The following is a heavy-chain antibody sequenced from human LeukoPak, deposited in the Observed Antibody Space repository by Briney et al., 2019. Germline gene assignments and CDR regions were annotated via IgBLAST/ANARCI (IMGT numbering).Heavy chain of an antibody. J-gene: IGHJ4*02. CDR2: ISWNSGSI. CDR1: GFTFDDYA. Sequence: PGRSLRLSCAASGFTFDDYAMHWVRQAPGKGLEWVSGISWNSGSIGYADSVKGRFTISRDNAKNTVYVHMNSLRDEDTAVYYCVRDASWDDGRGLDDWGQGTLVTVSS. V-gene: IGHV3-9*01. CDR3: VRDASWDDGRGLDD. D-gene: IGHD1-1*01.